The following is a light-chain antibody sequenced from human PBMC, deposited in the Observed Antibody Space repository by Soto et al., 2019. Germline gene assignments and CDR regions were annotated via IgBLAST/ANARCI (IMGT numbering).Light chain of an antibody. J-gene: IGLJ3*02. V-gene: IGLV1-40*01. CDR2: GDT. CDR1: SSNIGAGYD. Sequence: QSVLTQPPSVSGAPGQRVTISCTGSSSNIGAGYDVHWYQQLPGTAPKLLISGDTNRPSGVPDRFSGSKSGTSASLAITGLRAEDGADYYCQSFDSSLSGWLFGGGTKVTVL. CDR3: QSFDSSLSGWL.